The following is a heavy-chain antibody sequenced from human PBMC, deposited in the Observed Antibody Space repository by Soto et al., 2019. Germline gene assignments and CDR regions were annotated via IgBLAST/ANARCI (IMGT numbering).Heavy chain of an antibody. CDR3: ARGAHYYDSSGPIPY. D-gene: IGHD3-22*01. Sequence: SVKGSCRASGYTFTGYYMHWVRQAPVQGLEWMGWINPNSGGTNYAQKFQGSVTMTRDTSISTAYMELSRLRSDDTAVYYCARGAHYYDSSGPIPYWGQGTLVTVSS. V-gene: IGHV1-2*02. CDR1: GYTFTGYY. J-gene: IGHJ4*02. CDR2: INPNSGGT.